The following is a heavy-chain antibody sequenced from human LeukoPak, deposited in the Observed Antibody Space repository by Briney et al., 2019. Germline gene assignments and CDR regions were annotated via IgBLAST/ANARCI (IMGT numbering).Heavy chain of an antibody. Sequence: SETLSLTCTVSGGSITISTYDWGWIRQPPGKGLEWIGSIYYSGSTYYNPSLKSRVTISVDRSKNQFSLKLSSVTAADTTVYYCARGYCSGGTCYNTGAFDIWGQGTMVTVSS. CDR1: GGSITISTYD. D-gene: IGHD2-15*01. J-gene: IGHJ3*02. CDR3: ARGYCSGGTCYNTGAFDI. CDR2: IYYSGST. V-gene: IGHV4-39*01.